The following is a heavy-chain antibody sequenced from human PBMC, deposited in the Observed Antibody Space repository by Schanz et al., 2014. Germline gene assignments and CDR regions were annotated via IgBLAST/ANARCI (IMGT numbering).Heavy chain of an antibody. CDR1: GFTFSSYA. D-gene: IGHD6-13*01. CDR2: INTGVNT. J-gene: IGHJ4*02. Sequence: EVQLLESGGGLVQPGGSLRLSCAASGFTFSSYAMSWVRQAPGKGLEWVSAINTGVNTYYADSVRGRFTISRDNSKSTLYVEMNSLRSEDTAVYYCAKSQGSSFDSWGQGTLVTVSA. CDR3: AKSQGSSFDS. V-gene: IGHV3-23*01.